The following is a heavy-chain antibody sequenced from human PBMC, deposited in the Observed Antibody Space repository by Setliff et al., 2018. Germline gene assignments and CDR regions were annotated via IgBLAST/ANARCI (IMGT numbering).Heavy chain of an antibody. Sequence: SETLSLTCTVSGGPINSDRYYWGWIRQPPGKGLERIGSTYSSGSTYYNPSLKSRVTISVDTSQNQFSLKLSSVTAADTAAYYCASHPRVTIFGVVAFDYWGQGILVTVSS. CDR3: ASHPRVTIFGVVAFDY. CDR2: TYSSGST. D-gene: IGHD3-3*01. J-gene: IGHJ4*02. CDR1: GGPINSDRYY. V-gene: IGHV4-39*01.